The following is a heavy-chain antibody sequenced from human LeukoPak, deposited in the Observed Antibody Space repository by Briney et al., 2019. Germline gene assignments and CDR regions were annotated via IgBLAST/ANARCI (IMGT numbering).Heavy chain of an antibody. CDR2: IYSGGST. J-gene: IGHJ4*02. CDR1: GFTVSSNY. V-gene: IGHV3-53*01. Sequence: PGGSLRLSCAASGFTVSSNYMSWVRQAPGKGLEWVSVIYSGGSTYYADSVKGRFTISRDNSKNTLYLQMNSLRAEDTAVYYCARGALESGGVWFGELHYYFDYWGQGTLVTVSS. D-gene: IGHD3-10*01. CDR3: ARGALESGGVWFGELHYYFDY.